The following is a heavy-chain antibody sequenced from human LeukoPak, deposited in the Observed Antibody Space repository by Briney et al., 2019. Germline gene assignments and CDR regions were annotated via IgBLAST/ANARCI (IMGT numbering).Heavy chain of an antibody. CDR2: IYTTGRT. V-gene: IGHV4-4*07. CDR1: GGSINSYC. D-gene: IGHD3-10*02. CDR3: ARAGYTISYYVFDF. J-gene: IGHJ4*03. Sequence: SETLTLTCSVSGGSINSYCWSWIRQPAGKGLEFLGRIYTTGRTNYNPSLKSRVSMSVDTSKNMFSLELRSVTAADTAVYFCARAGYTISYYVFDFWGHGALVAVSS.